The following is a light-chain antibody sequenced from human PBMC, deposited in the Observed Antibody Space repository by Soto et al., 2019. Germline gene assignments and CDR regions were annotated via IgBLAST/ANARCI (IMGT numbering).Light chain of an antibody. V-gene: IGLV2-23*01. J-gene: IGLJ1*01. Sequence: QSVLTQPASMSGSPGQSITISCTGTSSDVGSYNLVSWYQQHPGKAPKFMIYEGSKRPSGVSNRFSGSKSGNTASLTISGLQAEDEADYYCCSYAGSSTYVFGTGTKVTVL. CDR3: CSYAGSSTYV. CDR2: EGS. CDR1: SSDVGSYNL.